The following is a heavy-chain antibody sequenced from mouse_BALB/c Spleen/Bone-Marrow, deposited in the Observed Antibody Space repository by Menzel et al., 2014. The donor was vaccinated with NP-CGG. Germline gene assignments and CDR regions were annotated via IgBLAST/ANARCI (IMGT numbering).Heavy chain of an antibody. J-gene: IGHJ2*01. V-gene: IGHV1-80*01. D-gene: IGHD1-1*01. Sequence: VKLQESGAELVRHGSSVKISCKASGYVFSTYWMHWVKQRPGQGLEWIGQIYPGDGDTNYNGKFKTKATLTADKSSSTAYMQLSSLTSEDSAVFFCARGDIYYSPRDYFDFWGQGTTLTVSS. CDR3: ARGDIYYSPRDYFDF. CDR2: IYPGDGDT. CDR1: GYVFSTYW.